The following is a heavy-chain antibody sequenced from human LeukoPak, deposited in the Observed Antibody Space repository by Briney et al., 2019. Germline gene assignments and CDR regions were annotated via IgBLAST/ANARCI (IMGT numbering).Heavy chain of an antibody. Sequence: SETLSLTCTVSGYSISSGYYWGWIRQPPGKGLEWIGSIYHSGSTYYNPSLKSRVTISVDTSKNQFSLKLSSVTAADTAVYYCARGHASGSMMGDHEIPVITGRVNFDYWGQGTLVTVSS. CDR1: GYSISSGYY. CDR3: ARGHASGSMMGDHEIPVITGRVNFDY. V-gene: IGHV4-38-2*02. CDR2: IYHSGST. D-gene: IGHD3-22*01. J-gene: IGHJ4*02.